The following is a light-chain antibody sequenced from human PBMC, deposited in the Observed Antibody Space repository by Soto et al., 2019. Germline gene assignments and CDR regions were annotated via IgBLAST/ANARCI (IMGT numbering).Light chain of an antibody. CDR1: QDISNY. CDR2: DAS. Sequence: DIQMTQSPSSLSASVGDRVTITCQASQDISNYLNWYQQKPGKAPKLLIYDASNFETSVPSRFSGSGSGTDFTFTISSLQPEDIATYYCQHYDNLPFTFGGGTKVEIK. V-gene: IGKV1-33*01. CDR3: QHYDNLPFT. J-gene: IGKJ4*01.